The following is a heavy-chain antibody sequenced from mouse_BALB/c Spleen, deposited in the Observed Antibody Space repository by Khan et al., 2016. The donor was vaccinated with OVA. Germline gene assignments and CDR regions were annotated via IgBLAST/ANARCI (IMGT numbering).Heavy chain of an antibody. V-gene: IGHV3-2*02. Sequence: EVKLLESGPGLVKPSQSLSLTCTVTGYSITSDYAWNWIRQFPGNKLEWMGYISYSGRTSYNPSLKSRISITRDTSKNQFFLQLNSVTTEDTATYYCARSVTVTTIVATDFDYGGQGTTLTVSS. CDR3: ARSVTVTTIVATDFDY. D-gene: IGHD1-1*01. J-gene: IGHJ2*01. CDR1: GYSITSDYA. CDR2: ISYSGRT.